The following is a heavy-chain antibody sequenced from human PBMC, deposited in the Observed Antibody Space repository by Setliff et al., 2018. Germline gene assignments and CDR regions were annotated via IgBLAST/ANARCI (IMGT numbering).Heavy chain of an antibody. CDR2: IYYSGST. J-gene: IGHJ5*02. D-gene: IGHD5-12*01. Sequence: SETLSLTCTVSGGSISSFSWSWIRQPPGKGLEWIGYIYYSGSTNYNPSLKSRVTISVDTSKNQFSLKLSSVTAADTAVYYCARSYSGYDTWGQGTLVTVSS. CDR1: GGSISSFS. V-gene: IGHV4-59*01. CDR3: ARSYSGYDT.